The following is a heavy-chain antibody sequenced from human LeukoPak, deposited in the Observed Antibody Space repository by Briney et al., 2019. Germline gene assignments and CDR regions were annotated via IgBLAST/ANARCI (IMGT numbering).Heavy chain of an antibody. J-gene: IGHJ4*02. CDR1: GFTFSSYW. V-gene: IGHV3-7*01. D-gene: IGHD3-22*01. Sequence: GGSLRLSCAASGFTFSSYWMSWVRQAPGKGLEWVANIKQDGSEKYYVDSVKGRFTISRDNAKNSLYLQMNSLRAEDTAVYYCARDVDYYYDSSGYLDYWGQGTLVTVSS. CDR2: IKQDGSEK. CDR3: ARDVDYYYDSSGYLDY.